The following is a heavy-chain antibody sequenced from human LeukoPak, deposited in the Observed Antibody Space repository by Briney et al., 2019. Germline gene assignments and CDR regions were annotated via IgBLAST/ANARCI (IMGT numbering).Heavy chain of an antibody. CDR1: GGSFRGLY. CDR3: ARISGSSLDY. CDR2: ISHSGTT. D-gene: IGHD6-13*01. J-gene: IGHJ4*02. Sequence: SETLSLTCGVYGGSFRGLYWSWIRQPPGKGLEWIGKISHSGTTNYKSSLKSRATISSDTSKNQFSLRLISVTAADTAVYYCARISGSSLDYWGQGTLVTVSS. V-gene: IGHV4-34*01.